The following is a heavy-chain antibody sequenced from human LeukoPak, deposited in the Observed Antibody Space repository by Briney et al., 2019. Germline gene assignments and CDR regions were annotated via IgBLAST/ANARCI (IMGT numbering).Heavy chain of an antibody. J-gene: IGHJ4*02. D-gene: IGHD3-22*01. CDR3: ARDRTSYYDSSGYHWAY. Sequence: SVNVSCMASGGTFSSYAISWVRQAPGQGLEWMGRIIPILGIANYAQKFQGRVTITADKSTSTAYMELSSLRSEDTAVYYCARDRTSYYDSSGYHWAYWGQGTLVTVSS. CDR1: GGTFSSYA. CDR2: IIPILGIA. V-gene: IGHV1-69*04.